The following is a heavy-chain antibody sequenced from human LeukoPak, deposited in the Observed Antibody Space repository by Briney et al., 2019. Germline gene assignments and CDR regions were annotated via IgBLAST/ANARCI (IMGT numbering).Heavy chain of an antibody. CDR2: ISGYNGKT. V-gene: IGHV1-18*01. Sequence: ASVKVSCKASGYTFSSYGITWVRQAPGQGLEWMGWISGYNGKTNYAQKFQGRVTMTTDTSTSTAYMEVRSLRSDDTAVYYCARDGVSSGYSWGQGTLVTVSS. J-gene: IGHJ4*02. D-gene: IGHD3-22*01. CDR1: GYTFSSYG. CDR3: ARDGVSSGYS.